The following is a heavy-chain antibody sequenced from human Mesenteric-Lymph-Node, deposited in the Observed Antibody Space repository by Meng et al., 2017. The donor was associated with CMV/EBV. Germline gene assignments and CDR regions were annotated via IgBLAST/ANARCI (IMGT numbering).Heavy chain of an antibody. Sequence: ASVKVSCKASGYTFTGYYMHWVRQAPGQGLEWMGWMNPRNGFTNFAQQFQGRVTMTRDTSITTAYMELNRLKSDDTAVYYCARFSSFTTSLLVAGSLYFDYWGQGTLVTVSS. CDR3: ARFSSFTTSLLVAGSLYFDY. V-gene: IGHV1-2*02. CDR1: GYTFTGYY. J-gene: IGHJ4*02. D-gene: IGHD2-15*01. CDR2: MNPRNGFT.